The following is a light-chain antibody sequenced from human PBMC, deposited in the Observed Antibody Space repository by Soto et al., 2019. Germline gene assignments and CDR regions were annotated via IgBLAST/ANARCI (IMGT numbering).Light chain of an antibody. Sequence: EIVLTQSPGTLSLSPGERATLSCRASQSVSNSYLAWYQQKSGQAPRLLIYGASNRATGIPDRFSGSGSGTDFTLTISRLEPEDFAVYYCQQYGSSPFTFGPGTKVDIK. CDR2: GAS. CDR3: QQYGSSPFT. V-gene: IGKV3-20*01. CDR1: QSVSNSY. J-gene: IGKJ3*01.